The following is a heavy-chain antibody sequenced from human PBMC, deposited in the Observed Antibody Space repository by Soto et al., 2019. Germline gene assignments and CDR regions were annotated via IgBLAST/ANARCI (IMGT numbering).Heavy chain of an antibody. CDR3: AMLVVFKGYYMDV. D-gene: IGHD6-6*01. J-gene: IGHJ6*03. CDR2: IIPILGIA. Sequence: QVQLVQSGAEVKKPGSSVKVSCKASGGTFSSYTISWVRQAPGQGLEWMGRIIPILGIANYAQKFQGRVTITADKSTSTAYMELSSLRSEDTAVYYCAMLVVFKGYYMDVWGKGTTVTVSS. CDR1: GGTFSSYT. V-gene: IGHV1-69*02.